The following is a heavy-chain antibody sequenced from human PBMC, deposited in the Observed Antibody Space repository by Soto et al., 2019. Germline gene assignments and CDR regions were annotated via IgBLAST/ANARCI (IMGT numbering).Heavy chain of an antibody. J-gene: IGHJ4*02. V-gene: IGHV4-4*02. CDR1: GGSIIRSNW. D-gene: IGHD3-16*01. CDR3: ATWGIYSYSGGSLPFDY. CDR2: IFHSGST. Sequence: QVQLQESGPGLVKPSGTLSLTCAVSGGSIIRSNWWSWVRQPPGKGLEWIGEIFHSGSTNYNPSLKSRFTMSVDKSKNQLSLNLNSVTAADTAVYYCATWGIYSYSGGSLPFDYWGQGILVTVSS.